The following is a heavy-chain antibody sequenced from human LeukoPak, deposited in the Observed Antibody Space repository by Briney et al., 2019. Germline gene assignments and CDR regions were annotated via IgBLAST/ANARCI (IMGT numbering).Heavy chain of an antibody. CDR3: ARAAPNSYYDFWSGYEHVDY. V-gene: IGHV1-8*01. Sequence: GASVKVSCKASGYTFTSYDINWVRQATGQGLEWMGWMNPNSGNTGYAQKFQGRATMTRNTSISTAYMELSSLRSEDTAVYYCARAAPNSYYDFWSGYEHVDYWGQGTLVTVSS. J-gene: IGHJ4*02. CDR2: MNPNSGNT. D-gene: IGHD3-3*01. CDR1: GYTFTSYD.